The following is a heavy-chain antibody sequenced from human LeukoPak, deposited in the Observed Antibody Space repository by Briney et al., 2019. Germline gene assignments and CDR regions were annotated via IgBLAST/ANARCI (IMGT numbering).Heavy chain of an antibody. Sequence: GGSLRLSCAASGFTFSSYGMHWVRQAPGKGLEWVALISCDGSNKYYADSVKGRFTISRDNSKNTLDLQMNSLRAEDTAVYYCAKDRGAVADYFDYWGQGTLVTVSS. CDR1: GFTFSSYG. J-gene: IGHJ4*02. CDR2: ISCDGSNK. V-gene: IGHV3-30*18. D-gene: IGHD6-19*01. CDR3: AKDRGAVADYFDY.